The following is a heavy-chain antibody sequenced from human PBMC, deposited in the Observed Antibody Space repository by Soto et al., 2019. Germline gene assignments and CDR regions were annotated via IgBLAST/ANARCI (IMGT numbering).Heavy chain of an antibody. CDR3: AKDQGPYYDFWSGYYTGYYYGMDV. V-gene: IGHV3-23*01. J-gene: IGHJ6*02. Sequence: GGSLRLSCAASGFTFSSYAMSWVRQAPGKGLEWVSAISGSGGSTYYADSVKGRFTISRDNSKNTLYLQMNSLRAEDTAVYYCAKDQGPYYDFWSGYYTGYYYGMDVWGQGTTVTVSS. CDR2: ISGSGGST. CDR1: GFTFSSYA. D-gene: IGHD3-3*01.